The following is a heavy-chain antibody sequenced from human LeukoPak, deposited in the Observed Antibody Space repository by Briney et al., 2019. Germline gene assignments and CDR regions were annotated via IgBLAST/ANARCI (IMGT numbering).Heavy chain of an antibody. J-gene: IGHJ4*02. Sequence: GGTLRLSCAASGFTFSNHGMNWVRQAPGKGLEWVSGISPSGDITYYADSVKGRFTISRDNSKNTLYLQMNRLRAEDTAMYYCVKDRVDGSGSQFDYWGQGTLVTVSS. CDR1: GFTFSNHG. D-gene: IGHD3-10*01. CDR3: VKDRVDGSGSQFDY. V-gene: IGHV3-23*01. CDR2: ISPSGDIT.